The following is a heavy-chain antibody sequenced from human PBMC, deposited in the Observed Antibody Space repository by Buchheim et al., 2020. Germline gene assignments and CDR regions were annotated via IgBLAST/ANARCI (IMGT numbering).Heavy chain of an antibody. CDR3: ARVLVGATIVWYFDY. J-gene: IGHJ4*02. CDR2: ISYDGSNK. CDR1: GFTFSSYA. V-gene: IGHV3-30-3*01. D-gene: IGHD1-26*01. Sequence: QVQLVESGGGVVQPGRSLRLSCAASGFTFSSYAMHWVRQAPGKGLEWVAVISYDGSNKYYADSVKGRFTISRDNSKNTLYLQMNSLRAEDTAVYYCARVLVGATIVWYFDYWGQGTL.